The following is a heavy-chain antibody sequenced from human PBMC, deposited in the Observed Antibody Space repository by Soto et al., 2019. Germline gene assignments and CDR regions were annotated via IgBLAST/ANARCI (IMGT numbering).Heavy chain of an antibody. V-gene: IGHV1-46*01. Sequence: SVKVSCKASGYTFTSYYMHWVRQAPGQGLEWMGIINPSGGSTSYAQKFQGRVTMTRDTSTSTVYMELSSLRSEDTAVYYCARVVHFWSGYYTDYYGMDVWGQGTTVTVSS. CDR1: GYTFTSYY. D-gene: IGHD3-3*02. J-gene: IGHJ6*02. CDR2: INPSGGST. CDR3: ARVVHFWSGYYTDYYGMDV.